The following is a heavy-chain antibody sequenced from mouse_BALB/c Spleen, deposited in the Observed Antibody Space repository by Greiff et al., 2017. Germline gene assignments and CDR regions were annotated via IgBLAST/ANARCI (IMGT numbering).Heavy chain of an antibody. V-gene: IGHV5-17*02. CDR3: ARESDYGNYNAMDY. J-gene: IGHJ4*01. CDR2: ISSGSSTI. D-gene: IGHD2-1*01. Sequence: EVQRVESGGGLVQPGGSRKLSCAASGFTFSSFGMHWVRQAPEKGLEWVAYISSGSSTIYYADTVKGRFTISRDNPKNTLFLQMTSLRSEDTAMYYCARESDYGNYNAMDYWGQGTSVTVSS. CDR1: GFTFSSFG.